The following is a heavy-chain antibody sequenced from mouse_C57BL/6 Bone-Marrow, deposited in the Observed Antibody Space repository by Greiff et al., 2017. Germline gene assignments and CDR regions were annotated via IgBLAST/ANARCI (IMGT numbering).Heavy chain of an antibody. D-gene: IGHD3-2*02. CDR1: GYTFTSSW. CDR3: AREGMLSAWFAY. Sequence: QVQLQQPGAELVMPGASVKLSCKASGYTFTSSWMHWVKQRPGQGLEWIGEIDPSDSYTTYNQKFKGKSTLTVDKSSSTAYMQLSSLTSDDSAVYYCAREGMLSAWFAYWGQGTLVTVSA. CDR2: IDPSDSYT. J-gene: IGHJ3*01. V-gene: IGHV1-69*01.